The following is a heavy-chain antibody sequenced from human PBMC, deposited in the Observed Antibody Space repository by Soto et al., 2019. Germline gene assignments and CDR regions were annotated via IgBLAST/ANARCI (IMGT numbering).Heavy chain of an antibody. J-gene: IGHJ4*02. Sequence: PGGSLRLSCAASGFDFSTYGMQWVRQAPGKGLEWVADITTSSSFRFYADSVEGRFTISRDDAKNSLYLQMNSLRAEDTGVYYCARDLGVALATLTLDYWGQGALVTVSS. CDR1: GFDFSTYG. CDR3: ARDLGVALATLTLDY. D-gene: IGHD2-15*01. V-gene: IGHV3-21*01. CDR2: ITTSSSFR.